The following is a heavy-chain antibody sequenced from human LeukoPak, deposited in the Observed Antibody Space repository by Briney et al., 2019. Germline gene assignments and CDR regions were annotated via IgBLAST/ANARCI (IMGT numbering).Heavy chain of an antibody. CDR2: IKEDGSEK. CDR1: GFTYSNYW. V-gene: IGHV3-7*01. J-gene: IGHJ4*02. CDR3: ARDPVNSGYYYAH. Sequence: GGSLRLSCAASGFTYSNYWMSWVRQAPGEGPEWVANIKEDGSEKYYMDSVKGRFTISRDNAKNSLYLEMNSLRAEDTAVYYCARDPVNSGYYYAHWGQGTLVTVSS. D-gene: IGHD3-22*01.